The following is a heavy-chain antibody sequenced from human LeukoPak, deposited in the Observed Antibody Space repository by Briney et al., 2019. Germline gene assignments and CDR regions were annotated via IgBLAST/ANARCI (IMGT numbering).Heavy chain of an antibody. D-gene: IGHD3-3*01. CDR3: ARNDFWSGYYKWVWYFDY. CDR1: GGSFSGYY. V-gene: IGHV4-34*01. Sequence: SETLSLTCAVYGGSFSGYYWSWIRQPPGKGLEWIGEINHSGGTNYNPSLKSRVTISVDPSKNQFSLKLSSVTAADTAVYYCARNDFWSGYYKWVWYFDYWGQGTLVTVSS. J-gene: IGHJ4*02. CDR2: INHSGGT.